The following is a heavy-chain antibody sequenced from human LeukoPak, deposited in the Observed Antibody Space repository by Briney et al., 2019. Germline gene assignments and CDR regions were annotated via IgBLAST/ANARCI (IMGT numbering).Heavy chain of an antibody. D-gene: IGHD3-10*01. CDR1: GFTFSSYA. J-gene: IGHJ4*02. Sequence: GGSLRLSCAASGFTFSSYAMSWVRQAPGKGLEWVSAISGSGGSTYYADSVKGRFTISRDNSKNTLYLQMNSLRAEDTAVYYCAREAVLWFGELSVFDSWGQGTLVTVSS. CDR3: AREAVLWFGELSVFDS. CDR2: ISGSGGST. V-gene: IGHV3-23*01.